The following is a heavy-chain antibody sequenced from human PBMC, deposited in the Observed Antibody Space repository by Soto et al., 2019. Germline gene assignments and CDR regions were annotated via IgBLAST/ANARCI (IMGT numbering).Heavy chain of an antibody. V-gene: IGHV3-30*18. CDR1: GFTFSSYG. CDR2: ISYDGSNK. CDR3: AKDEAGVDYDILTGYYNFDY. D-gene: IGHD3-9*01. Sequence: PGGSLRLSCAASGFTFSSYGMHWVRQAPGKGLEWVAVISYDGSNKYYADSVKGRFTISRDNSKNTLYLQMNSLRAEDTAVYYCAKDEAGVDYDILTGYYNFDYWGQGXLVTVSS. J-gene: IGHJ4*02.